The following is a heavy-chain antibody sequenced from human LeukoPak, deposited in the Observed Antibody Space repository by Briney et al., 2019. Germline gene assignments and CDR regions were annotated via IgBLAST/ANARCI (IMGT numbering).Heavy chain of an antibody. D-gene: IGHD6-13*01. Sequence: SETLSLTCTVSGGFLSRYYWSWIRQPPGKGLEWIGWLGYIHNTGSTSYSPSLRSRVSISVDTSKNQISLMLNSVTAADTAVYFCARRLTSSSWFYGMDVWGQGTTVTVSS. CDR2: IHNTGST. CDR3: ARRLTSSSWFYGMDV. CDR1: GGFLSRYY. V-gene: IGHV4-4*09. J-gene: IGHJ6*02.